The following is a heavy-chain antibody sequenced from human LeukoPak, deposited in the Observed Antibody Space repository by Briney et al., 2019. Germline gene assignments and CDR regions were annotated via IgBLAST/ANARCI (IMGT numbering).Heavy chain of an antibody. Sequence: GRSLRLSCAASGFTFSSYAMHWVRQAPGKGLEWVSAISGSGGSTYYADSVKGRFTISRDNSKNTLYLQMNSLRAEDTAVYYCAKGTSTKYCSSTSCTPFDYWGQGTLVTVSS. V-gene: IGHV3-23*01. D-gene: IGHD2-2*01. CDR2: ISGSGGST. CDR3: AKGTSTKYCSSTSCTPFDY. J-gene: IGHJ4*02. CDR1: GFTFSSYA.